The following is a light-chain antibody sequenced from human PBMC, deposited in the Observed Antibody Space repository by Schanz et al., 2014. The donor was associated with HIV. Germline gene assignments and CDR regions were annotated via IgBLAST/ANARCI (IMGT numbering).Light chain of an antibody. CDR3: QQYDDLPRYT. Sequence: EIVLTQSPGTLSLSPGERATLSCRVSQSVSSSYLAWYQQKPGQAPRLLIYGASSRATGIPDRFSGSGSGTDFTLTISSLQPEDIATYYCQQYDDLPRYTFGQGTKLEIK. V-gene: IGKV3-20*01. CDR1: QSVSSSY. J-gene: IGKJ2*01. CDR2: GAS.